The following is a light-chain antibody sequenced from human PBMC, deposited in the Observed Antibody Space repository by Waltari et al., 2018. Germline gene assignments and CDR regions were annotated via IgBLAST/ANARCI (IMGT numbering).Light chain of an antibody. CDR2: KGI. J-gene: IGLJ3*02. CDR1: SGPVSNFSY. V-gene: IGLV8-61*01. CDR3: SMYMGSGVWV. Sequence: QNVVTQEPSSSVSPGGAVTLTCALSSGPVSNFSYPSWYQQTPGQPPRTAGYKGISRSSGVPDRFSGSILGNTAALTITGAEADDESDYYCSMYMGSGVWVFGGGTKLTVL.